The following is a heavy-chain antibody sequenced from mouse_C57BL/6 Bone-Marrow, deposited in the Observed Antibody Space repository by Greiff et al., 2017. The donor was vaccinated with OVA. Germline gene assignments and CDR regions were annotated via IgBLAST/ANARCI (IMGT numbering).Heavy chain of an antibody. J-gene: IGHJ3*01. CDR2: INPNNGGT. CDR3: ARLGFTENYYGSSSFAY. D-gene: IGHD1-1*01. CDR1: GYTFTDYY. Sequence: EVQLQQSGPELVKPGASVKISCKASGYTFTDYYMNWVKQSHGKSLEWIGDINPNNGGTSYNQKFKGKATLTVDKSSSTAYMELRSLTSEDSAVYYCARLGFTENYYGSSSFAYWGQGTLVTVSA. V-gene: IGHV1-26*01.